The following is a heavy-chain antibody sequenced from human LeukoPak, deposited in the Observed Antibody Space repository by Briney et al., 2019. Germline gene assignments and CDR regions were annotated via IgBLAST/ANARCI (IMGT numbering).Heavy chain of an antibody. V-gene: IGHV4-34*01. CDR2: INHSGYT. CDR1: GVPFSNYY. Sequence: SETLSLTCAVSGVPFSNYYWSWVRQSPRQGQEWIGEINHSGYTNYNPSLKSRVTMPIDTSKNQISLTLTSVTAADAGVYYCTRAVAGHPDWGQGTLVTVSS. CDR3: TRAVAGHPD. J-gene: IGHJ4*01. D-gene: IGHD6-19*01.